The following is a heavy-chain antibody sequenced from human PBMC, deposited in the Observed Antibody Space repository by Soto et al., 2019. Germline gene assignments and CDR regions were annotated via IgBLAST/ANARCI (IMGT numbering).Heavy chain of an antibody. CDR1: GGSINSGGYC. Sequence: QVQLQESGPGLVKPSQTLSLTCTVSGGSINSGGYCWSWIRQHPGKGLDWIGCISYGGSTSYNPSLXLXXTISVDTSKNQFSLKLSSVTAADTAVYYCSRGILVWGQGTLITVSS. CDR2: ISYGGST. V-gene: IGHV4-31*03. D-gene: IGHD5-18*01. J-gene: IGHJ4*02. CDR3: SRGILV.